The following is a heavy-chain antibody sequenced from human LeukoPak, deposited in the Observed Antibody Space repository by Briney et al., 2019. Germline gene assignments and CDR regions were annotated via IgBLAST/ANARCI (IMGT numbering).Heavy chain of an antibody. CDR1: GGSISSYY. V-gene: IGHV4-59*08. J-gene: IGHJ4*02. D-gene: IGHD3-10*01. CDR3: ARRGYYGSGSLAIDY. Sequence: SETLSLTCTVFGGSISSYYWSWIRQPPGKGLEWIGYIYYSGSANYNPSLKSRVTIPVDTSKNQFSLKLSSVTAADTAVYYCARRGYYGSGSLAIDYWGQGTLVTVSS. CDR2: IYYSGSA.